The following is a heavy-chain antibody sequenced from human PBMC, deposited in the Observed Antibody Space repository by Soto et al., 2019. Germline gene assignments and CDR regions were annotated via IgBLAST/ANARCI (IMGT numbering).Heavy chain of an antibody. J-gene: IGHJ4*02. CDR2: IDPQNGVA. CDR3: ARERGGGYHDY. Sequence: ASVKVSCKASGYKFVDHYIHCLRQTPGQGFEWMGYIDPQNGVARLSQNFKYRVIMTSDTSITTVFMQLNNLRSDESALYYCARERGGGYHDYWGQGTLVTVSS. CDR1: GYKFVDHY. D-gene: IGHD6-13*01. V-gene: IGHV1-2*02.